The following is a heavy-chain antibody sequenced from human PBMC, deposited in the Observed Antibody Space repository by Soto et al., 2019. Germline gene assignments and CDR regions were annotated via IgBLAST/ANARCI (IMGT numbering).Heavy chain of an antibody. J-gene: IGHJ6*02. D-gene: IGHD6-19*01. CDR1: GGSFSGYY. CDR2: INHSGRT. Sequence: PSETLSLTCAVYGGSFSGYYWSWIRQPPGKGLEWIGEINHSGRTNYNPSLKSRVSISVDTSKNQFSLKLSSLTAADTAIYYCARVGYGSGWDGDYYGTDVWGQGTTVTVSS. V-gene: IGHV4-34*01. CDR3: ARVGYGSGWDGDYYGTDV.